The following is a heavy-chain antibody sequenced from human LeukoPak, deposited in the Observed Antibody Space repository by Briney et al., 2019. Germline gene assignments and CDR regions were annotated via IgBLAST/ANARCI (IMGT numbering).Heavy chain of an antibody. CDR3: ARGRRSWYGGEYFQH. Sequence: SEALSLTCAVYGGSFSGYYWSWIRQPPGKGLEWIGEINHSGSTNYNPSLKSRVTISVDTSKNRFSLKLSSVTAADTAVYYCARGRRSWYGGEYFQHWGQGTLVTVSS. J-gene: IGHJ1*01. D-gene: IGHD6-13*01. CDR2: INHSGST. V-gene: IGHV4-34*01. CDR1: GGSFSGYY.